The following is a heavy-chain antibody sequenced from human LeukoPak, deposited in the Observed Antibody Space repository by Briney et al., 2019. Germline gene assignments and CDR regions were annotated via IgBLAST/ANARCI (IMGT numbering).Heavy chain of an antibody. J-gene: IGHJ1*01. D-gene: IGHD6-19*01. V-gene: IGHV4-4*07. Sequence: SETLSLTCTVSGGSISSYYCSWIRQPAGKGLEWIGRIYTSGSTNYNPSLKSRVTMSVDTSKNQFSLKLSSVTAADTAVYYCARDGYSSGWYPEYFQHWGQGTLVTVSS. CDR1: GGSISSYY. CDR3: ARDGYSSGWYPEYFQH. CDR2: IYTSGST.